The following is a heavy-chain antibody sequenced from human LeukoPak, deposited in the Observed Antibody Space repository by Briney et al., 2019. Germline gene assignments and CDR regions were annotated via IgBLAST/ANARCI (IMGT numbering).Heavy chain of an antibody. J-gene: IGHJ4*02. Sequence: ASVTVSCKASGYTFTSYYMDWVRQAPGQGLEWMGIINPSGGSTSYAQKFQGRVTMTRDTSTSTVYMELSSLRSEDTAVYYCARDPVIQLYTAWGFDYWGQGTLVTVSS. D-gene: IGHD5-18*01. V-gene: IGHV1-46*01. CDR3: ARDPVIQLYTAWGFDY. CDR1: GYTFTSYY. CDR2: INPSGGST.